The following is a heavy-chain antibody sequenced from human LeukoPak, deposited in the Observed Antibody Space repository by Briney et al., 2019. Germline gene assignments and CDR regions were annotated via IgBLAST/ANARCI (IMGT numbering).Heavy chain of an antibody. CDR3: ARDGGKYCSGGSCYINNWFDP. J-gene: IGHJ5*02. D-gene: IGHD2-15*01. V-gene: IGHV1-2*02. Sequence: ASVKVSCKASGYTFTSYYMHWVRQAPGQGLEWMGWINPNSGGTNYAQKFQGRVTLTRDTSISTAYMELSRLRSDDTAVYYCARDGGKYCSGGSCYINNWFDPWGQGTLVTVSS. CDR1: GYTFTSYY. CDR2: INPNSGGT.